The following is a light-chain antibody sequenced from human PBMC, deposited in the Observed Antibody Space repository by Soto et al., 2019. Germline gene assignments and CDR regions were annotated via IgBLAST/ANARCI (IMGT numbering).Light chain of an antibody. CDR3: QQLHSYPLT. J-gene: IGKJ4*01. Sequence: IQLTQSPSSLSASVGDRVTITCRASQDISSYLAWYQQEPGKAPKLLIFAASTLQSGVPPRFGGSGSGTDFTLTISSLQPEDFATYYCQQLHSYPLTFGGGTRVEIK. CDR2: AAS. CDR1: QDISSY. V-gene: IGKV1-9*01.